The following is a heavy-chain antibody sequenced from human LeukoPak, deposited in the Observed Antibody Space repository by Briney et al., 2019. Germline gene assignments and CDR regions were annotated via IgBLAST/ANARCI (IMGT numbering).Heavy chain of an antibody. V-gene: IGHV4-39*07. CDR1: GGSISSSSHY. CDR3: GSRYFDS. J-gene: IGHJ4*02. Sequence: SETLSLTCSVSGGSISSSSHYWDWIRQPPGEGLEWIGSIYYSGSTYYNPSLKSRVTISVDTSKNQFSLKLISVTAADTAVYYCGSRYFDSWGQGTLVTVSS. CDR2: IYYSGST.